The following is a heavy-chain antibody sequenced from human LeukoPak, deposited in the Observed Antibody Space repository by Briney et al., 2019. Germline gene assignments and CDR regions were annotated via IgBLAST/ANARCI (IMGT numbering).Heavy chain of an antibody. V-gene: IGHV3-30*02. CDR1: GFTFSSYG. J-gene: IGHJ4*02. CDR2: IRYDGSNK. CDR3: AARYYYSLNY. D-gene: IGHD3-10*01. Sequence: GGSLRLSCAASGFTFSSYGMHWVRQAPGKGLEWVAFIRYDGSNKYYADSVKGRFTISRDNSKNTLYLQMNSLRAEDTAVYYCAARYYYSLNYWGQGTLVTVSS.